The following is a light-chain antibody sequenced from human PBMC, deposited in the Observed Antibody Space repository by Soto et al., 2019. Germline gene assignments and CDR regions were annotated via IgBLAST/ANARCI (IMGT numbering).Light chain of an antibody. CDR1: QGVSSN. CDR2: GAS. Sequence: EVVMTQSPATLSVSPGERATLSCRASQGVSSNLAWYQQKPGQAPRLLIYGASTRATGVPVRFSGSGSGTEFTLTTGSLQSDDFAFYYCQQYDNWPPWTIGQGTKVEIK. J-gene: IGKJ1*01. CDR3: QQYDNWPPWT. V-gene: IGKV3-15*01.